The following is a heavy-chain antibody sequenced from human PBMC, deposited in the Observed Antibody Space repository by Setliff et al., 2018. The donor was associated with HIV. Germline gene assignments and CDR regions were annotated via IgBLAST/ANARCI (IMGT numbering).Heavy chain of an antibody. CDR3: ASAGSGTRAPPRY. V-gene: IGHV4-39*01. CDR2: IYFTGSA. Sequence: ASETLSLTCTVSGGSLSRTSYYWGWIRQPPGKGLEWLGTIYFTGSAYYNPSLKSRVTISVDTSKNQFSLKLSSVTAADTAVYYCASAGSGTRAPPRYWGQGTLVTVSS. D-gene: IGHD1-1*01. J-gene: IGHJ4*02. CDR1: GGSLSRTSYY.